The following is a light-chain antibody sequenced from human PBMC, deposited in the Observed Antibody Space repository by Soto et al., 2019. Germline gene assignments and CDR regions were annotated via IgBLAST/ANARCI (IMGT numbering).Light chain of an antibody. CDR3: QQYNNWPQT. CDR2: GAS. V-gene: IGKV3-15*01. J-gene: IGKJ1*01. Sequence: EIVVSQSPATLSVSPGERATLSCRASQSVSSNLAWYQQKPGQAPRLLIYGASNRATGIPARFSGSGSGTEFTLTISSLQSEDFAVYYCQQYNNWPQTFGQGTKVDIK. CDR1: QSVSSN.